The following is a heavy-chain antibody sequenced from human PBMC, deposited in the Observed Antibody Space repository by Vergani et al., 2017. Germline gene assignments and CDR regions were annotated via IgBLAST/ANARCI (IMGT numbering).Heavy chain of an antibody. CDR3: VKDIAASGNYWYFDL. D-gene: IGHD6-13*01. Sequence: EVHLVESGGGLVQPGRSLRLSCSGSGFTLGDYAMHWVRQAPGKGLEWVSGINWNSDSIAYADSVKGRFTISRDNAKNSLYLQMNSLRAEDTALYYCVKDIAASGNYWYFDLWGRGTLVTVSS. V-gene: IGHV3-9*01. CDR1: GFTLGDYA. CDR2: INWNSDSI. J-gene: IGHJ2*01.